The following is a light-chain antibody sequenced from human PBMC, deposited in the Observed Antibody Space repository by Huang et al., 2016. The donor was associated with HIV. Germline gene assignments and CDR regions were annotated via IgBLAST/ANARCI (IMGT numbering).Light chain of an antibody. J-gene: IGKJ3*01. Sequence: QLTQYPSSLSASIGDRVTIACRASHDINTYLAWYQQKPGRAPKLLIYDASTLQTGVPSRFRGFGSGTAFSLTITSLQPDDFAVYYCQQLSAYPLSFGPGTTVD. V-gene: IGKV1-9*01. CDR1: HDINTY. CDR3: QQLSAYPLS. CDR2: DAS.